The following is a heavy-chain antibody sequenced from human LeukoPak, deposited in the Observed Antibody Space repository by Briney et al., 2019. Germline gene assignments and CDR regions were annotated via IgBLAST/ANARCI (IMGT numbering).Heavy chain of an antibody. V-gene: IGHV1-24*01. CDR3: ATQKTLRYFDWLPPYYFDY. Sequence: ASVKVSCKVSGYTFTELSMHWVRQAPGKGLEWMGGFDPEDGETIYAQKFQGRVTMTEDTSTDTAYMELSSLRSEDTAVYYCATQKTLRYFDWLPPYYFDYWGQGTLVTVSS. CDR1: GYTFTELS. D-gene: IGHD3-9*01. J-gene: IGHJ4*02. CDR2: FDPEDGET.